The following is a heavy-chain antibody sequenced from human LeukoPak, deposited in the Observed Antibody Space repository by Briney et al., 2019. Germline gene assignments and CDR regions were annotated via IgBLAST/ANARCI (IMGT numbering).Heavy chain of an antibody. CDR3: ARGGPPGYYYDYYMDV. CDR2: IYYSGST. J-gene: IGHJ6*03. V-gene: IGHV4-59*01. CDR1: GGSISSYY. Sequence: PSETLSLTCTVSGGSISSYYWSWIRQTPGKGLEWIGYIYYSGSTNFNPSLKTRVTISVDTSKNQFSLKMSSVTAADTAVYFCARGGPPGYYYDYYMDVWGKGTTVTVSS.